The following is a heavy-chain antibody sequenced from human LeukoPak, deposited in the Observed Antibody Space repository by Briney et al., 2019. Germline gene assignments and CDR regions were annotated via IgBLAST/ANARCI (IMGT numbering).Heavy chain of an antibody. CDR1: GFSLSTYW. Sequence: LAGGSLRLSCAASGFSLSTYWVTWVRQAPGTGLEWVANIYRGGTETYYVEPVKGRFTISRDNDKNLVYLQMNSLRAEDSAVYHCGRFGYVAGVDLWGQGTLVTVSS. CDR3: GRFGYVAGVDL. J-gene: IGHJ4*02. D-gene: IGHD6-19*01. V-gene: IGHV3-7*01. CDR2: IYRGGTET.